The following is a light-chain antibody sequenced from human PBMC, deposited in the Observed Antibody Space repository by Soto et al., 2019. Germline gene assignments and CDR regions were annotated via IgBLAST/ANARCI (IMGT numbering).Light chain of an antibody. V-gene: IGKV3D-20*02. CDR3: QQRSNWPPEIT. J-gene: IGKJ5*01. CDR2: GGS. Sequence: DIVLTQSPGTLSLSPGERATLYCRASQSVSSNHLAWYQQKPGQAPRLLIYGGSSRATGIPVRFSGSGSETDFTLTITRLEPEDFAVSYCQQRSNWPPEITFGQGTRLEIK. CDR1: QSVSSNH.